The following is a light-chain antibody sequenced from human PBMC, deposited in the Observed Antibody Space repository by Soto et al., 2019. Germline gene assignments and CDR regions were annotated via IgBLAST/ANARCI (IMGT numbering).Light chain of an antibody. CDR1: SSDVGDYTY. Sequence: QSVLTQPPSASGSLGQSVTISCTGTSSDVGDYTYVSWYQQHPGKAPKFIIYEVNKRPSGVPDRFSGSKSGNTASLTVSGLQAEDEADYYCSSYAGNNKMVFGGRTQLTVL. CDR3: SSYAGNNKMV. J-gene: IGLJ3*02. CDR2: EVN. V-gene: IGLV2-8*01.